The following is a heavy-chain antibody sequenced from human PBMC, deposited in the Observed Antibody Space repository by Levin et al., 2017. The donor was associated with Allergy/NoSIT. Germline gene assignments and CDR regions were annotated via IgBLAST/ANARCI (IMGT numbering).Heavy chain of an antibody. J-gene: IGHJ4*02. CDR1: GGTFSSYA. D-gene: IGHD3-22*01. Sequence: KISCKASGGTFSSYAISWVRQAPGQGLEWMGGIIPIFGTANYAQKFQGRVTITADESTSTAYMELSSLRSEDTAVYYCARVRVADYDSSGYFEFEDYFDYWGQGTLVTVSS. CDR3: ARVRVADYDSSGYFEFEDYFDY. CDR2: IIPIFGTA. V-gene: IGHV1-69*01.